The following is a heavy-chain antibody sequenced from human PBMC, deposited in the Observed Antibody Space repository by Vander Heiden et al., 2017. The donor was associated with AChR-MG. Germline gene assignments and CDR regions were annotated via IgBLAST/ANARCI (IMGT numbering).Heavy chain of an antibody. D-gene: IGHD5-18*01. CDR2: ISGSGGSP. CDR1: GFTFSSYA. CDR3: AKVPELRLWVYFDY. J-gene: IGHJ4*02. V-gene: IGHV3-23*01. Sequence: EVQLLESGGGLVQPGGSLRLSCAASGFTFSSYAMSWVSQAPGKGLEWVPAISGSGGSPYYAESVQGRFTISRDNSKNTLYLQMNSRSAEDTAVDYCAKVPELRLWVYFDYWGQGTRGNV.